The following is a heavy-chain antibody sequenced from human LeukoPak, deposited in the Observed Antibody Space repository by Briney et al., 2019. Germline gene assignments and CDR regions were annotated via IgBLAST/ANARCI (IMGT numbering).Heavy chain of an antibody. Sequence: ASVKVSCKASGGTFSSYAISWVRQAPGQGLEWMGGIIPIFGTANYAQKFQGRVTITTDESTSTAYMELSSLRPEDTAVYYCARSLVVVIDYYYYMDVWGKGTTVTVSS. V-gene: IGHV1-69*05. CDR1: GGTFSSYA. CDR2: IIPIFGTA. D-gene: IGHD3-22*01. CDR3: ARSLVVVIDYYYYMDV. J-gene: IGHJ6*03.